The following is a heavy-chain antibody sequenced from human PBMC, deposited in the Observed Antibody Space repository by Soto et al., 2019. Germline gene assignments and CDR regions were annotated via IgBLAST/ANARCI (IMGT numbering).Heavy chain of an antibody. V-gene: IGHV5-51*01. CDR3: ASSRYGDLYYYYGMDV. CDR1: GYSFTSYW. J-gene: IGHJ6*02. Sequence: GESLKISCKGSGYSFTSYWIGWVRQMPGKGLEWMGIIYPGDSDTRYSPSFQGQVTISADKSISTAYLQWSSLKASDTAMYYCASSRYGDLYYYYGMDVWGQGTTVTVSS. D-gene: IGHD4-17*01. CDR2: IYPGDSDT.